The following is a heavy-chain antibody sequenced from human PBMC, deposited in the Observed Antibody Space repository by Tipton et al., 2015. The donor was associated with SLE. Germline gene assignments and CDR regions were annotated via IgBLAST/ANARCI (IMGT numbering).Heavy chain of an antibody. D-gene: IGHD2-8*02. V-gene: IGHV1-18*01. CDR2: ISAYNGNT. Sequence: QLVQSGAEVKKPGASVMVSCKASGYTFTSYGISWVRQAPGQGLEWMGWISAYNGNTNYAQKLQGRVTMTTDTSTSTAYMELRSLRSDDTAVYYCARSGHCTGGVCYTYYYYGMDVWGQGPTVPVSS. CDR1: GYTFTSYG. CDR3: ARSGHCTGGVCYTYYYYGMDV. J-gene: IGHJ6*02.